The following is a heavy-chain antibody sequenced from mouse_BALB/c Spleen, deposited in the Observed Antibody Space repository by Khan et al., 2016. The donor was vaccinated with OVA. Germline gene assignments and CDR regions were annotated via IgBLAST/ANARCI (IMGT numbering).Heavy chain of an antibody. CDR1: GFSLTNYS. CDR3: ARRGYGYGRGALFAY. D-gene: IGHD2-2*01. V-gene: IGHV2-2*02. Sequence: VQLQQSGPGLVQPSQSLFITCTVSGFSLTNYSVHWVRQSPGKGLEWLGVIWSAGSTDYNAAFISRLTIRKDNSRSQVFFKMNSLQPNDTAIYYCARRGYGYGRGALFAYWGQGTLVTVSA. CDR2: IWSAGST. J-gene: IGHJ3*01.